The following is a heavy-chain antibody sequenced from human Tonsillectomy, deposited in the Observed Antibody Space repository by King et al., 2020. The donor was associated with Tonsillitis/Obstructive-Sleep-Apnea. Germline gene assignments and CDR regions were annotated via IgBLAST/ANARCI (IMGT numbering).Heavy chain of an antibody. D-gene: IGHD3-16*02. CDR2: IYYSGST. J-gene: IGHJ4*02. CDR1: DDSITGYY. V-gene: IGHV4-59*08. CDR3: ARQKAAYYDYVWGSYRSNYFDY. Sequence: QLQESGPGLVKPSETLSLTCTVSDDSITGYYWSWIRQPPGRGLEWVGDIYYSGSTNYNPSLKSRVTISLEKSKNQFSLKLSSVTAADTAVYYCARQKAAYYDYVWGSYRSNYFDYWGQGTLVTVSS.